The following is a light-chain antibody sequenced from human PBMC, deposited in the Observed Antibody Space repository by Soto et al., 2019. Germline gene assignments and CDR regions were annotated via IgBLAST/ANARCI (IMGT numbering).Light chain of an antibody. J-gene: IGKJ2*01. Sequence: EIVLTQSPGTLSLSPGERATLSCRASQSVSSSYLAWYQQKHGQAPRLLIYGASSRATGIPDRFSGSGSGTDFILTISRLEPEDFAVYYCQQYGSSPYTFGQGTKLEIK. CDR2: GAS. CDR3: QQYGSSPYT. V-gene: IGKV3-20*01. CDR1: QSVSSSY.